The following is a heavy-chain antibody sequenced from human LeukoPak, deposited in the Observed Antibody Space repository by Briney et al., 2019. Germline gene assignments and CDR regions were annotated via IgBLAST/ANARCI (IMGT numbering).Heavy chain of an antibody. CDR1: GFTFSNYA. D-gene: IGHD3-9*01. CDR2: ITGSGGNT. CDR3: AKWGDYDVLTGYYVSDY. J-gene: IGHJ4*02. Sequence: GGSLRLSCAASGFTFSNYAMSWVRQAPGKGLDWVSAITGSGGNTYYADSVKGRFTISRDKSKNTVFLQMNSLRAEDTAVYYCAKWGDYDVLTGYYVSDYWGQGTMVTVSS. V-gene: IGHV3-23*01.